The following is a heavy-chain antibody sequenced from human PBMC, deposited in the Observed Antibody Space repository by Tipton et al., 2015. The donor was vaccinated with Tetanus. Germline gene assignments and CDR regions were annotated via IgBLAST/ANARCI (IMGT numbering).Heavy chain of an antibody. V-gene: IGHV3-23*01. J-gene: IGHJ6*02. CDR2: IGGSGTLI. Sequence: SLRLSCVASGFTFSDFGMSWVRQAPGKGPEWVAVIGGSGTLIFYGDSVKGRFTISRDNSNNTLYLQMNSLRAEDTAVYYCAKGADDFWSGYNYGMDVWGQGTTVTVSS. CDR1: GFTFSDFG. D-gene: IGHD3-3*01. CDR3: AKGADDFWSGYNYGMDV.